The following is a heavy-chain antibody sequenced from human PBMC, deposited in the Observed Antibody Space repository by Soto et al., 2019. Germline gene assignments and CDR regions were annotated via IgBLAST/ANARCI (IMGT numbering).Heavy chain of an antibody. Sequence: ASVKVSCKTSGYTFTDYFIHWVRTAPGQGLEWNGIISLYHHSTSYAQKFQGRLTVTNDTSTTTVYMELSSLTSEDTAVYWCARELYSCGGDCPYYMDYWGQGTLVTVSS. CDR1: GYTFTDYF. CDR2: ISLYHHST. V-gene: IGHV1-46*01. D-gene: IGHD2-21*02. CDR3: ARELYSCGGDCPYYMDY. J-gene: IGHJ4*02.